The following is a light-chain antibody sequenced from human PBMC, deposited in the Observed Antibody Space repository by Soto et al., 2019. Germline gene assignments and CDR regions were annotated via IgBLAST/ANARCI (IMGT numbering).Light chain of an antibody. CDR2: GGS. J-gene: IGKJ1*01. V-gene: IGKV3-20*01. CDR3: QQYGSSPRT. Sequence: EIVLTQFPGTLSLSPGERATLSCRASQSVSSSYLAWYQQKPGQAPRLLIYGGSSRATGVPDRFSGSGSGTDFTLTISRLEPEDFAVYYCQQYGSSPRTFGQGTKVEIK. CDR1: QSVSSSY.